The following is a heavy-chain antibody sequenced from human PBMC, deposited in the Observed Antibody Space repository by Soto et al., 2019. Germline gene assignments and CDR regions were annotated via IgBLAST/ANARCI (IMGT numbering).Heavy chain of an antibody. J-gene: IGHJ4*02. D-gene: IGHD3-10*01. Sequence: ASVKVSCKASGYTFTSYDMFWVRQAPGQRLEWMGWINGGNGNTKYSQKFQGRVTFTRDTSASTAYMELSSLRSEDTAVYYCARDWYYGSGSLLHWGQGTLVTGSS. CDR3: ARDWYYGSGSLLH. V-gene: IGHV1-3*01. CDR1: GYTFTSYD. CDR2: INGGNGNT.